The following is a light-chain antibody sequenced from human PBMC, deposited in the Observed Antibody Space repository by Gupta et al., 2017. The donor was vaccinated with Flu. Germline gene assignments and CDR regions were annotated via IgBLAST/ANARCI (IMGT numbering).Light chain of an antibody. CDR1: RLGDTF. CDR3: QASDRNIVV. Sequence: SYEVTHPPSVSLSTGQTARITCSGYRLGDTFACSYQQKPGQSTVLVIYQDNRRPSGIPGRFSGSNSGNTATMTIGGTQAMDDDDYCCQASDRNIVVFGGGTRLTVL. V-gene: IGLV3-1*01. CDR2: QDN. J-gene: IGLJ3*02.